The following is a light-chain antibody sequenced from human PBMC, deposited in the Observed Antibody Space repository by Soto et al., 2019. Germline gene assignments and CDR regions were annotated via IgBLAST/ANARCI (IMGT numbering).Light chain of an antibody. Sequence: ETVMTQSPATLSVSPGERATLSCRASQSVRGNLAWYQQKPGQAPRLLIYAASTRATGIPARFSGSGSGTEFTLTISTLQSEHLGIYYYHKYNYWLSFGGGTKVEIQ. CDR1: QSVRGN. CDR2: AAS. J-gene: IGKJ4*01. CDR3: HKYNYWLS. V-gene: IGKV3-15*01.